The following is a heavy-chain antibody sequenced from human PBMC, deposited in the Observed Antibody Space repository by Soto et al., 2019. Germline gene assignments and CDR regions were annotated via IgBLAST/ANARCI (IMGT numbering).Heavy chain of an antibody. V-gene: IGHV4-34*01. D-gene: IGHD7-27*01. Sequence: QVQLQQWGAGLLKPSETLSLTCAVYGGSFSGYYWNWIRQPPGKGLEWIGEINHSGSTNYNPSLKSRVTLSVDTSKNQFSLKLSSVTAADTAVYSCARGWGRRFDYWGQGTLVTVSS. CDR3: ARGWGRRFDY. CDR2: INHSGST. J-gene: IGHJ4*02. CDR1: GGSFSGYY.